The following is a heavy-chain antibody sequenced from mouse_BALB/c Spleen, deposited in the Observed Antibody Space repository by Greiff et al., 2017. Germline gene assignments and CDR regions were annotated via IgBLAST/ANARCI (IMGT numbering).Heavy chain of an antibody. V-gene: IGHV5-9-4*01. D-gene: IGHD4-1*01. CDR1: GFTFSSSA. CDR3: ARDPGGTGMDY. CDR2: ISSGGSYT. Sequence: EVKVVESGGGLVKPGGSLKLSCAASGFTFSSSAMSWVRQSPEKRLEWVAEISSGGSYTYYPDTVTGRFTISRDNAKNTLYLERSSLRSEDTAMYYCARDPGGTGMDYWGQGTTRTVSS. J-gene: IGHJ2*01.